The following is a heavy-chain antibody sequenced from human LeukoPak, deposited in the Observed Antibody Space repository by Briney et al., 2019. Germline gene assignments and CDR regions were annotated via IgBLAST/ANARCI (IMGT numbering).Heavy chain of an antibody. D-gene: IGHD3-3*01. V-gene: IGHV1-69*02. CDR2: IIPILGIA. J-gene: IGHJ5*02. CDR1: GGTFSSYT. Sequence: GASVKVSCKAPGGTFSSYTISWVRQAPGQGLEWMGRIIPILGIANYAQKFQGRVTITAGKSTSTAYMELSSLRSEDTAVYYCARGEMLSYYDSWSGYYNWFDPWGQGTLVTVSS. CDR3: ARGEMLSYYDSWSGYYNWFDP.